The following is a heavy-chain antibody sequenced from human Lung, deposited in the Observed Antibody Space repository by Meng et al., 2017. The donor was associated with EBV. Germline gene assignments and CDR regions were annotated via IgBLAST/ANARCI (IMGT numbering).Heavy chain of an antibody. Sequence: QVPGQQWGAGLLKPSEALSLTCAVYGGSFSGYYWSWIRQPPGKGLEWIGEINHSGSTNYNPSLKSRVTISVDTSKNQFSLKLSSVTAADTAVYYCARGGMTTVTTYYFDYWGQGTLVTVSS. D-gene: IGHD4-17*01. CDR3: ARGGMTTVTTYYFDY. V-gene: IGHV4-34*01. J-gene: IGHJ4*02. CDR1: GGSFSGYY. CDR2: INHSGST.